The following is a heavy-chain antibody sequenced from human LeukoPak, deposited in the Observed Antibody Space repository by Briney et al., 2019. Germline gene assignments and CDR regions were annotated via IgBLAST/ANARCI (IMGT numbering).Heavy chain of an antibody. CDR2: ISGSGGST. V-gene: IGHV3-23*01. CDR1: GFTFDGYT. D-gene: IGHD3-22*01. J-gene: IGHJ4*02. CDR3: ARAGSGYYTYFDY. Sequence: GGSLRLSCAASGFTFDGYTMHWVRQAPGKGLEWVSAISGSGGSTYYADSVKGRFTISRDNAKNSLYLQMNNLRAEDTAVYYCARAGSGYYTYFDYWGQGTLVTVSS.